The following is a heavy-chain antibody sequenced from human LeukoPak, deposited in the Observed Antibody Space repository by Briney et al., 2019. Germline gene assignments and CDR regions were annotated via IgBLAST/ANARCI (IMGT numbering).Heavy chain of an antibody. CDR2: ISDSDGST. J-gene: IGHJ4*02. D-gene: IGHD3-22*01. V-gene: IGHV3-23*01. CDR3: AKFWGIVVVISPFDY. Sequence: HPGGSLRLSCAASGFTFSSYAMSWVRQAPGKGLEWVSGISDSDGSTYYADSVKGRFTISRDNSKNTLYLQMNSLRAEDTAVYYCAKFWGIVVVISPFDYWGQGTLVTASS. CDR1: GFTFSSYA.